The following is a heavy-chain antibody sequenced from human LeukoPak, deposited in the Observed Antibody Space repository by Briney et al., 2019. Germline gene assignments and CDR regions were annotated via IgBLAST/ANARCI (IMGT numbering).Heavy chain of an antibody. CDR3: AREAVMPSYYYDSAQGQGFDY. CDR2: ISYDGSNK. CDR1: GGSISSSSYY. J-gene: IGHJ4*02. D-gene: IGHD3-22*01. V-gene: IGHV3-30*03. Sequence: LSLTCTVSGGSISSSSYYWGWVRQAPGKRLEWVAVISYDGSNKYYADSVKGRFTISRDNSKNTLYLQMNSLRAEDTAVYYCAREAVMPSYYYDSAQGQGFDYWGQGNLVTVSS.